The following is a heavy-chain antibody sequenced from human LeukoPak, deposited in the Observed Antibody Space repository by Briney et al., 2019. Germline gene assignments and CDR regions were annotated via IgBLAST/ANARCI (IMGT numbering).Heavy chain of an antibody. D-gene: IGHD6-13*01. CDR2: ISDDGTKK. CDR3: ASRYSSSWALDY. V-gene: IGHV3-30*01. J-gene: IGHJ4*02. Sequence: GRSLRLSCGGSGYSFRSYAMHWVRQAPGKGLEWVAVISDDGTKKYYADSVKGRFTISRDNSKNSLSLQMNSLRPEDTAVYYCASRYSSSWALDYWGLGTLVTVSS. CDR1: GYSFRSYA.